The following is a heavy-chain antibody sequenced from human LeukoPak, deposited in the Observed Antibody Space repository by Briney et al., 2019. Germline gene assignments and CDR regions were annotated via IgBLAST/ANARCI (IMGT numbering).Heavy chain of an antibody. CDR3: AKESGSSGWTTPGDFDY. J-gene: IGHJ4*02. CDR2: MYTGGGR. CDR1: GFSVSNYY. D-gene: IGHD6-19*01. V-gene: IGHV3-53*01. Sequence: QPGGSLRLSCAASGFSVSNYYMSWVRQPPGKGLEWVSVMYTGGGRYYGDSVKGRFTISRDNSKNTLYLQMNSLRAEDTAVYYCAKESGSSGWTTPGDFDYWGQGTLVTVSS.